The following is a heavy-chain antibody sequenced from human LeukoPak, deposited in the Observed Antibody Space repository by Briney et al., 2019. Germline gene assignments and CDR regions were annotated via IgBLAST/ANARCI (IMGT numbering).Heavy chain of an antibody. Sequence: ASVKVSCKASGYTFTAYYIHWVRQAPGQGLEWMGWISAYNGDTKYAQSVQDRITMTTDTTTTTAYMELRSLSSDDTAVYYCARPANMHLDWFMDYWGQGTLVTVSS. J-gene: IGHJ4*02. V-gene: IGHV1-18*04. D-gene: IGHD3-9*01. CDR1: GYTFTAYY. CDR2: ISAYNGDT. CDR3: ARPANMHLDWFMDY.